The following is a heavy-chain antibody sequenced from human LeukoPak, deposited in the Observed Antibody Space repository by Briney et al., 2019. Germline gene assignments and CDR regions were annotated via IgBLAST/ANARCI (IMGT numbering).Heavy chain of an antibody. V-gene: IGHV3-53*04. Sequence: GGSLRLSCAASGFTVSSNYMSWVRQAPGKGLEWVSVIYSGGSTYYDDSAKGRFTISRHNYKNNPYLQMINRIAEDTAVYYCARGPIVATTEGYYYGMDVWGQGSTVTVSS. D-gene: IGHD5-12*01. CDR2: IYSGGST. CDR1: GFTVSSNY. J-gene: IGHJ6*02. CDR3: ARGPIVATTEGYYYGMDV.